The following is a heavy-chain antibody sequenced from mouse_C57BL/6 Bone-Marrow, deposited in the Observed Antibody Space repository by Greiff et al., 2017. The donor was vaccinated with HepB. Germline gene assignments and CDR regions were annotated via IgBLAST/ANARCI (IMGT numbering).Heavy chain of an antibody. V-gene: IGHV1-76*01. CDR3: AFYDGSPWFAY. D-gene: IGHD2-3*01. J-gene: IGHJ3*01. CDR1: GYTFTDYY. CDR2: IYPGSGNT. Sequence: VQLQQSGAELVRPGASVKLSCKASGYTFTDYYINWVKQRPGQGLEWIARIYPGSGNTYYNEKFKGKATLTAEKSSSTAYMQLSSLTSEDSAVYYCAFYDGSPWFAYWGQGTLVTVSA.